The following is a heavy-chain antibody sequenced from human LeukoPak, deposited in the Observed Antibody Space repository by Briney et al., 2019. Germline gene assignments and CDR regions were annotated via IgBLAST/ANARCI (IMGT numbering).Heavy chain of an antibody. J-gene: IGHJ6*03. CDR3: ARHIQTPLNYYYMDV. CDR2: IYPGDSDT. D-gene: IGHD4-23*01. CDR1: GYSFTSYW. Sequence: GESLKISCKGSGYSFTSYWIGWVRQMPGKGLEWMGIIYPGDSDTRYSPSFQGQVTISADKSISTAYLQWSSLKASDTAMYYCARHIQTPLNYYYMDVWGKGTTVTISS. V-gene: IGHV5-51*01.